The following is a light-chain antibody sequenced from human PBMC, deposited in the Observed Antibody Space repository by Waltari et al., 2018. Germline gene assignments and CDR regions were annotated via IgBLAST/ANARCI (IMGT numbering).Light chain of an antibody. V-gene: IGKV3-20*01. CDR3: QHYVRLPAT. CDR1: QRVSRS. CDR2: GAS. Sequence: IVLTQSPGTLSLSPGARVTPSCRASQRVSRSLAWYQQKPGQAPKLLIYGASTRATGIPDRFTGSGSGTDFSLTISSLEPEDFAIYFCQHYVRLPATFGQGTKVEIK. J-gene: IGKJ1*01.